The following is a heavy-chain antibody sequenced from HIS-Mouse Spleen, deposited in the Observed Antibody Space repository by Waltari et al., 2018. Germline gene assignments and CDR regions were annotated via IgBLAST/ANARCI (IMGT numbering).Heavy chain of an antibody. J-gene: IGHJ3*02. CDR3: ARAHGDYDAFDI. V-gene: IGHV1-69*04. Sequence: QVQLVQSGAEVKKPGSSVKVTCKASGGTFSSCAITGVRQAPGQGLEWMGRIIPILGIANYAQKFQGRVTITADKSTSTAYMELSSLRSEDTAVYYCARAHGDYDAFDIWGQGTMVTVSS. D-gene: IGHD4-17*01. CDR1: GGTFSSCA. CDR2: IIPILGIA.